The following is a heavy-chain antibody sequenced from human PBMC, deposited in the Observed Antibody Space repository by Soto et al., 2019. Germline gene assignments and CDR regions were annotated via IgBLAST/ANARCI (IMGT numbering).Heavy chain of an antibody. CDR3: AKTDGYDVEY. J-gene: IGHJ4*02. CDR1: GYSFVSYW. D-gene: IGHD5-18*01. Sequence: PGESLKISCKGSGYSFVSYWIAWVRQMPGKGLEWIGSIYPGDSDTTYSPSIQGQVTISADKSGTTVYLQWNTLKASDTAMYYCAKTDGYDVEYWGQGTKVTASS. V-gene: IGHV5-51*01. CDR2: IYPGDSDT.